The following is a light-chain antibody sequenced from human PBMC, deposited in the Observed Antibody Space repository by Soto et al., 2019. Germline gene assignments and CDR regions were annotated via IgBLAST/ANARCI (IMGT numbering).Light chain of an antibody. J-gene: IGKJ4*01. CDR3: QHYNNLPLT. Sequence: EIVMTQSPATLSVSPGERATLSCRASQSVSSNLAWYQQKPGQAPRLLIFGASNRATGIPARFSGSGSGTEFTLTINSLQSEDSAVYYCQHYNNLPLTFGGGTKVEIK. CDR1: QSVSSN. CDR2: GAS. V-gene: IGKV3-15*01.